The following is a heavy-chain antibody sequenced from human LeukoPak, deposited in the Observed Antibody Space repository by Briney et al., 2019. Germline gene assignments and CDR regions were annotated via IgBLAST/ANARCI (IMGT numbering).Heavy chain of an antibody. D-gene: IGHD3-16*01. V-gene: IGHV4-59*08. Sequence: SETLSLTCIVYGGSISSYYWSWIRQPPGKGLEWIGYIYYSGSTNYNPSLKSRVTISVDTSKNQFSLKLSSVTAADTAVYYCARRGIEAFDIWGQGTMVTVSS. J-gene: IGHJ3*02. CDR2: IYYSGST. CDR3: ARRGIEAFDI. CDR1: GGSISSYY.